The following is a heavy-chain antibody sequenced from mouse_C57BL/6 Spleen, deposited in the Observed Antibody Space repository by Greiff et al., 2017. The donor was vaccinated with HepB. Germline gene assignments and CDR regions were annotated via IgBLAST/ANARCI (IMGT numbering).Heavy chain of an antibody. Sequence: QVQLQQSGAELVKPGASVKMSCKASGYAFSSYWMNWVKQRPGKGLEWIGRIYPGYGNTNYNEKFKGKATLTADKSSSTAYMQLSSLTSEDSAVYFCARSATVVVACFDDWGKGTPVTVSA. CDR2: IYPGYGNT. CDR3: ARSATVVVACFDD. V-gene: IGHV1-82*01. J-gene: IGHJ1*03. D-gene: IGHD1-1*01. CDR1: GYAFSSYW.